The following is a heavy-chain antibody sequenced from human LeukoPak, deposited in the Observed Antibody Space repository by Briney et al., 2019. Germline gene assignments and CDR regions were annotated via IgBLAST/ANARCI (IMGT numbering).Heavy chain of an antibody. CDR2: INPSGGST. D-gene: IGHD3-10*01. CDR1: GYTFTSHY. V-gene: IGHV1-46*01. Sequence: ASVKVSCKASGYTFTSHYMHWVRQAPGQGLEWMGIINPSGGSTSYAQKFQGRVTMTRDTSTSTVYMELSSLRSEDTAVYYCARAASSYGSGSSIYYYYMDVWGKGTTVTISS. CDR3: ARAASSYGSGSSIYYYYMDV. J-gene: IGHJ6*03.